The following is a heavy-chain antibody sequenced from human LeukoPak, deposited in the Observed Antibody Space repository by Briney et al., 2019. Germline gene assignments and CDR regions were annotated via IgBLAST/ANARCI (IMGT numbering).Heavy chain of an antibody. V-gene: IGHV3-13*05. CDR3: ARGDYDILTGHGGFKYYGMDV. CDR1: GFTFSSYD. Sequence: PEGSLSLSCAASGFTFSSYDMHWVRQATGKGQEWVSAIGAAGDPYYPGSVKGRFTISRENAKNSLYLQMNSLRAGDTAVYYCARGDYDILTGHGGFKYYGMDVWGKGTTVTVSS. D-gene: IGHD3-9*01. CDR2: IGAAGDP. J-gene: IGHJ6*04.